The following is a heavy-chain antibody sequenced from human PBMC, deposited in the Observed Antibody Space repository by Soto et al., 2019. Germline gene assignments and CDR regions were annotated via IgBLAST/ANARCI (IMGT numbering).Heavy chain of an antibody. CDR1: GGSISSRTW. Sequence: QVQLQESGPGLVKPSGTLSLTCAVSGGSISSRTWWRWVRQAPGKGLEWIGEIYDNGGTNYSPSLRSRVTLSLDKSKTQFSLRLNSVTAADTAVSYCAIPWGSFLTGRADALDVWGQGTMVNVSS. CDR2: IYDNGGT. J-gene: IGHJ3*01. V-gene: IGHV4-4*02. D-gene: IGHD3-9*01. CDR3: AIPWGSFLTGRADALDV.